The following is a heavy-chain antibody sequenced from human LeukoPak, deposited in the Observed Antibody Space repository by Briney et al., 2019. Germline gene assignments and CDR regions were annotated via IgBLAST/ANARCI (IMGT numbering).Heavy chain of an antibody. D-gene: IGHD3-22*01. CDR1: GGSISSSSYY. CDR3: ARERNYYDSSGYYRELDY. CDR2: IYSGGST. J-gene: IGHJ4*02. V-gene: IGHV3-66*01. Sequence: ETLSLTCTVSGGSISSSSYYWGWIRQPPGKGLEWVSVIYSGGSTYYADSVKGRFTISRDNSKNTLYLQMNSLRAEDTAVYYCARERNYYDSSGYYRELDYWGQGTLVTVSS.